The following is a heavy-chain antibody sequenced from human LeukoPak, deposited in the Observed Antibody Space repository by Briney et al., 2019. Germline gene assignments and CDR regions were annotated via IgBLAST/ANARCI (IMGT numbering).Heavy chain of an antibody. CDR3: ARVQRPNYYDSSGYFY. D-gene: IGHD3-22*01. CDR1: GFTFSSYA. J-gene: IGHJ4*02. V-gene: IGHV3-23*01. CDR2: ISGSGGST. Sequence: GGSLRLSCAASGFTFSSYAMSWVRQAPGKGLEWVSAISGSGGSTYYADSVKGRFTISRDNSKNTLYLQMNSLRAEDTAVYYCARVQRPNYYDSSGYFYWGQGTLVTVSS.